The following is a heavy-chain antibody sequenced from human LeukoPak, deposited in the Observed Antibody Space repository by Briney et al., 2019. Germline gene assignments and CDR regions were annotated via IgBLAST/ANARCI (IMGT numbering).Heavy chain of an antibody. CDR1: GFTFSSYY. CDR2: INYDGSTT. CDR3: TRGAAYDL. Sequence: GGSLRLSCAVSGFTFSSYYMHWVRQAPGKGLVWVSRINYDGSTTSYADSVKGRFTISRDNAKNTLYLQMTSLRTEDTAVYYCTRGAAYDLWGQGTLVTVSS. J-gene: IGHJ5*02. V-gene: IGHV3-74*01.